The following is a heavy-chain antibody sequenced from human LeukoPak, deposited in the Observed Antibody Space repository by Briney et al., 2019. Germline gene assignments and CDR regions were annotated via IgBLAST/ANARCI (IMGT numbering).Heavy chain of an antibody. CDR1: GYTFTIHH. CDR3: ARVASGYSHDY. J-gene: IGHJ4*02. Sequence: ASVKVSCKASGYTFTIHHIQWVRQAPGQGFEWMGWINPNSGGTNYAQKFQDRVTMTRDTSISTAYMELSRLRSDDTAVYYCARVASGYSHDYWGQGTLVTVSS. V-gene: IGHV1-2*02. D-gene: IGHD3-22*01. CDR2: INPNSGGT.